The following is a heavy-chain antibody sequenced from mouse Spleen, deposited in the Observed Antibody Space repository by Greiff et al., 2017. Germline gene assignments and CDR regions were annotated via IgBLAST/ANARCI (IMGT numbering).Heavy chain of an antibody. CDR1: GYTFTSYW. V-gene: IGHV1-69*02. CDR2: IYPSDSYT. CDR3: TRSYYYGSSDWFAY. J-gene: IGHJ3*01. D-gene: IGHD1-1*01. Sequence: QVQLQQPGAELVRPGASVKLSCKASGYTFTSYWINWVKQRPGQGLEWIGNIYPSDSYTNYNQKFKDKATLTVDKSSSTAYMQLSSPTSEDSAVYYCTRSYYYGSSDWFAYWGQGTLVTVSA.